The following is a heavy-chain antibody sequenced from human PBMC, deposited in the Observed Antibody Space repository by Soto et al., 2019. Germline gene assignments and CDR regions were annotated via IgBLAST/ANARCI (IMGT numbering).Heavy chain of an antibody. J-gene: IGHJ5*02. D-gene: IGHD2-2*01. CDR1: GYTFTSYY. CDR2: INPSGGST. Sequence: QVQLVQSGAEVKKPGASVKVSCKASGYTFTSYYMHWVRQAPGQGLEWMGIINPSGGSTSYAQKYQGRVTMTRDTSTSTVYMELSSLRSEDTAVYYCARERPIKIVVVPAALNWFDPWGQGTLVTVSS. CDR3: ARERPIKIVVVPAALNWFDP. V-gene: IGHV1-46*03.